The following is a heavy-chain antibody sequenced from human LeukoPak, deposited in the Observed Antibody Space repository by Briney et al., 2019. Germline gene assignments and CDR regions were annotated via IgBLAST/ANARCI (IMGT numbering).Heavy chain of an antibody. J-gene: IGHJ4*02. CDR2: LSPNNGDT. D-gene: IGHD3-10*01. CDR3: VRSPIGASAY. Sequence: ASVKVSCKPSGYTFSDSYIHWVRQAPGVGLQWMGWLSPNNGDTNYAEDFQGRVTMTRDTSIRTAYMELTRLTLNDTAVYYCVRSPIGASAYWGRGTLVTVS. V-gene: IGHV1-2*02. CDR1: GYTFSDSY.